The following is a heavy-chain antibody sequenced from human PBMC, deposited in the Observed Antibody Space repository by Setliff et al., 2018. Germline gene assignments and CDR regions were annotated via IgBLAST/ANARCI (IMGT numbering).Heavy chain of an antibody. D-gene: IGHD6-13*01. CDR3: ARGINSVSWAPKY. J-gene: IGHJ4*02. Sequence: SETLSLTCIVSADSMNNNFWTWIRRPPGKGLEWIGYIYPDGTTNYNPSLKSRMTISLDMSKNQFSLTLRSVTAADTAMYYCARGINSVSWAPKYWGRGTLVTVSS. CDR1: ADSMNNNF. V-gene: IGHV4-4*08. CDR2: IYPDGTT.